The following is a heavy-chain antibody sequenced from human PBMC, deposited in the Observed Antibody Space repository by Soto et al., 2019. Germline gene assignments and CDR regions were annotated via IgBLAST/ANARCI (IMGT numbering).Heavy chain of an antibody. CDR2: IYPGDSDT. J-gene: IGHJ6*02. CDR3: ARTAAAGKYYYGMDV. CDR1: GYSFTSYW. Sequence: PGESLKISCKGSGYSFTSYWIGWARQMPGKGLEWMGIIYPGDSDTRYSPSFQGQVTISADKSISTAYLQWSSLKASDTAMYYCARTAAAGKYYYGMDVWRQGTTVTVSS. V-gene: IGHV5-51*01. D-gene: IGHD6-13*01.